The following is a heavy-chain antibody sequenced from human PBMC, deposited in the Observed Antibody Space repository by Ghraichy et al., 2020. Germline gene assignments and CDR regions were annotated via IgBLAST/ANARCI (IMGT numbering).Heavy chain of an antibody. CDR1: GGSISSSSYY. D-gene: IGHD6-13*01. CDR2: IYYSGST. CDR3: ARPHSSSWQNFDY. V-gene: IGHV4-39*01. J-gene: IGHJ4*02. Sequence: SETLSLTCTVSGGSISSSSYYWGWIRQPPGKGLEWIGSIYYSGSTYYNPSLKSRVTISVDTSKNQFSLKLSSVTAADTAVYYCARPHSSSWQNFDYWGQGTLVTVSS.